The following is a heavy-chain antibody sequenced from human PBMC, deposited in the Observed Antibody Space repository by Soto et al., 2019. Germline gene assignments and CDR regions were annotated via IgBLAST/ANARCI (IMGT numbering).Heavy chain of an antibody. J-gene: IGHJ4*02. D-gene: IGHD3-10*01. Sequence: SETLSLTCAVSGGSINSGGYYWSWIRQHPGKGLEWIGYIYNSGSTYYNPSLKSRVTISVDTSKNQFSLKLSSVTAADTAVYCCARGITMVRGVIHTPYFDYWGQRTLVTVSS. CDR2: IYNSGST. CDR1: GGSINSGGYY. V-gene: IGHV4-31*11. CDR3: ARGITMVRGVIHTPYFDY.